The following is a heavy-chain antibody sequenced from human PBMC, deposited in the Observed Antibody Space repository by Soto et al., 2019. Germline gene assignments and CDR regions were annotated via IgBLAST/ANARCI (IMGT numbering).Heavy chain of an antibody. CDR1: GGPISSGGYY. CDR3: AGSSSWDLNWFDP. D-gene: IGHD6-13*01. Sequence: SETLSLTCTVSGGPISSGGYYWSWIRQHPGKGLEWIGYIYYSGSTYYNPSLKSRVTISVDTSKNQFSLKLSSVTAADTAVYYCAGSSSWDLNWFDPWGQGTLVTVSS. CDR2: IYYSGST. J-gene: IGHJ5*02. V-gene: IGHV4-31*03.